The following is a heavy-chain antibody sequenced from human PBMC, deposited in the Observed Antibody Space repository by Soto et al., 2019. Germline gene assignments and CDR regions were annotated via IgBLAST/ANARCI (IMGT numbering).Heavy chain of an antibody. V-gene: IGHV4-30-2*01. Sequence: QMQLQESGSGLVKPSQTLSLSCAVSGGSISSGDFSWSWIRQPPGKGLEWMGYIYHGGSTYYNPSLNSRVTTPVARSKNQLSLTRSSVTAADTAVYYCARVMLTSGGGTAVDAFAIWGQGTMVTVSS. CDR3: ARVMLTSGGGTAVDAFAI. CDR1: GGSISSGDFS. D-gene: IGHD3-16*01. CDR2: IYHGGST. J-gene: IGHJ3*02.